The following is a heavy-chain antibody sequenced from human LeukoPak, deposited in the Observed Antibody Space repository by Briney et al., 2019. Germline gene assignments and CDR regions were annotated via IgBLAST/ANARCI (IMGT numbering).Heavy chain of an antibody. CDR2: ISGSSSYI. CDR3: ARGQSYGWFDP. D-gene: IGHD5-18*01. V-gene: IGHV3-21*01. Sequence: PGGSLRLSCAASGFTFSTYSMNWVRQAPGKGLEWVSSISGSSSYIYYADSVKGRFTISRDSAQNSLYLQMNSLRAEDTAVYYCARGQSYGWFDPGGQGTLVTVSS. CDR1: GFTFSTYS. J-gene: IGHJ5*02.